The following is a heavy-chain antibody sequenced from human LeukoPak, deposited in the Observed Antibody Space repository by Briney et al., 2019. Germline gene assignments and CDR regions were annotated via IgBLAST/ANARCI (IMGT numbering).Heavy chain of an antibody. Sequence: PSETLSLTCPVLGWAFSGRFWSWVRQPPGKGLEWIGQIHHSEGTSYSSSLRSRVTMSVDTSKNQFSLNLNSVTAADTAVYFCAQHGEFYFDIWGRGTLITVSS. V-gene: IGHV4-34*01. J-gene: IGHJ2*01. CDR3: AQHGEFYFDI. CDR1: GWAFSGRF. CDR2: IHHSEGT. D-gene: IGHD4-17*01.